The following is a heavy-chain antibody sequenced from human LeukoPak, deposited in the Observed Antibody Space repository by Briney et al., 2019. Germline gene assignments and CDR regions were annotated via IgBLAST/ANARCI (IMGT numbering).Heavy chain of an antibody. CDR2: IYYTGNT. CDR1: GGSISSNSYY. D-gene: IGHD3-22*01. V-gene: IGHV4-31*03. Sequence: SETLSLTCTVSGGSISSNSYYWTWIRQPPGKGLEWIGYIYYTGNTYYNPSLKSRVTISLDTSKNRFSLKLSSVTAADTAVYYCARKHSSTYYYDYWGQGTLVTVSS. CDR3: ARKHSSTYYYDY. J-gene: IGHJ4*02.